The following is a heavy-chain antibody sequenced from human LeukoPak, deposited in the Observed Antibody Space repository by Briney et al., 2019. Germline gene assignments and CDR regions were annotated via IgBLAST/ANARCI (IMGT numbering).Heavy chain of an antibody. CDR2: INPSGGST. J-gene: IGHJ4*02. Sequence: GASVKVSCKASGYTFTSYYMHWVRQAPGQGLEWMGLINPSGGSTSYAQKFQGRVTMTTDTSTSTAYMELRSLRSDDTAVYYCARDGNYYGSGSYYFDYWGQGTLVTVSS. CDR1: GYTFTSYY. D-gene: IGHD3-10*01. V-gene: IGHV1-46*01. CDR3: ARDGNYYGSGSYYFDY.